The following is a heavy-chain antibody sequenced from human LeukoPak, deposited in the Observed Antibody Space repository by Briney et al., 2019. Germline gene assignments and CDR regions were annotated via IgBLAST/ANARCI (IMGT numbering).Heavy chain of an antibody. V-gene: IGHV4-34*01. D-gene: IGHD4-17*01. CDR3: ASRALGGNYGDPFDY. J-gene: IGHJ4*02. CDR1: GGSFSGYY. CDR2: INHSGST. Sequence: SSETLSLTCAVYGGSFSGYYWSWIRQPPGKGLEWIGEINHSGSTNYNPSLKSRVTISVDTSKNQLSLKLSSVTAADTAVYYCASRALGGNYGDPFDYWGQGTLVTVSS.